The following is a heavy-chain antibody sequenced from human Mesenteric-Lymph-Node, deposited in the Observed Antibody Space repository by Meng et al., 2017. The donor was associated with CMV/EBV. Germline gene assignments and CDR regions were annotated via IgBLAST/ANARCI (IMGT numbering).Heavy chain of an antibody. CDR3: ARTPLYCSSASCYTFDY. Sequence: GGSLRLSCAASGFTFSTYAMHWVRQAPGKGLEWVAVISYDGNSKNYADSVKGRFTISRDKSKNTLYLQMNNLRAEDTAVYYCARTPLYCSSASCYTFDYWGQGTLVTVSS. D-gene: IGHD2-2*01. J-gene: IGHJ4*02. CDR1: GFTFSTYA. V-gene: IGHV3-30-3*01. CDR2: ISYDGNSK.